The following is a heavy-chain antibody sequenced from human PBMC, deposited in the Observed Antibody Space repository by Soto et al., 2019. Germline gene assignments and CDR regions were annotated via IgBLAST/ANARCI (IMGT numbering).Heavy chain of an antibody. CDR2: INPNSGGT. CDR3: AREGTYCSSTSCYENWFDP. Sequence: DSVKVSCKASGYTFTGYYMHWVRQAPGQGLEWMGWINPNSGGTNYAQKFQGRVTMTRDTSISTAYMELSRLRSDDTAVYYCAREGTYCSSTSCYENWFDPWGQGTMVTVYS. V-gene: IGHV1-2*02. CDR1: GYTFTGYY. J-gene: IGHJ5*02. D-gene: IGHD2-2*01.